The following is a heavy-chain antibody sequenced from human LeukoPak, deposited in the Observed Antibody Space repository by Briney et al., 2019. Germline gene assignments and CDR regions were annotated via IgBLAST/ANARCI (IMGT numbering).Heavy chain of an antibody. CDR3: AKGWDPSL. V-gene: IGHV3-30*18. CDR2: ISYDGSNK. Sequence: GGSLRLSCAASGLASGFTFSNYGMHWVRQAPGKGLEWVAVISYDGSNKYYADSVKGRFTISRDNSKNTLYLQMNSLRAEDTAVYYRAKGWDPSLWGQGTLVTVSS. D-gene: IGHD1-26*01. J-gene: IGHJ4*02. CDR1: SGLASGFTFSNYG.